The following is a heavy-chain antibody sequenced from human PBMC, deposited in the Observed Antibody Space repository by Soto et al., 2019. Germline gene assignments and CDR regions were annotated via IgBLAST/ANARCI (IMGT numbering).Heavy chain of an antibody. CDR1: GGSFSGYY. CDR2: INHSGST. J-gene: IGHJ4*02. CDR3: ARGSFKFWSGYSYYFDY. V-gene: IGHV4-34*01. D-gene: IGHD3-3*01. Sequence: SETLSLTCAVYGGSFSGYYWSWIRQPPGKGLEWIGEINHSGSTNYNPSLKSRVTISVDTSKNQFSLKLSSVTAADTAVYYCARGSFKFWSGYSYYFDYWGQGTLVTVSS.